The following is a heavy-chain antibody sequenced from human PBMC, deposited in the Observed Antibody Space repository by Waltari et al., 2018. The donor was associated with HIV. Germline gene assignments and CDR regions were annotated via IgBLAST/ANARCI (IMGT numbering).Heavy chain of an antibody. V-gene: IGHV3-9*01. CDR1: GFTFAKYA. CDR3: AKDPGPTTVTTLFDS. CDR2: SSWASGGI. J-gene: IGHJ4*02. Sequence: EVQLVESGGRLVQPGRSLRLSCAASGFTFAKYAMHWVRQAPGKGLGWVSGSSWASGGIGYVDAVKGRLPISRAHAKNRLYLQMNSLRVEDTALYYCAKDPGPTTVTTLFDSWGQGTLVTVSS. D-gene: IGHD4-17*01.